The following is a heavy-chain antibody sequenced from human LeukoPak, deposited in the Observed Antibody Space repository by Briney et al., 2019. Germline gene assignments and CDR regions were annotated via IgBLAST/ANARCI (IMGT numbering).Heavy chain of an antibody. D-gene: IGHD3-3*01. CDR2: ISAYNGNT. J-gene: IGHJ6*02. Sequence: ASVTVSCTASGYTFTSYGISWVRQAPGQGLEWMGWISAYNGNTNYAQKLQGRVTMTTDTSTSTAYMELRSLRSDDTAVYYCARDTYYDFWSGYSRSPYGMDVWGQGTTVTVSS. CDR3: ARDTYYDFWSGYSRSPYGMDV. V-gene: IGHV1-18*01. CDR1: GYTFTSYG.